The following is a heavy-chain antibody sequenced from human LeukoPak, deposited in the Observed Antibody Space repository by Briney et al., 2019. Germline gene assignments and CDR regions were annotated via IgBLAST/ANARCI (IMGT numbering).Heavy chain of an antibody. CDR1: GFTFTDYW. V-gene: IGHV3-74*03. CDR3: AKDRGVWIQLCDY. Sequence: GGSLRLSCAASGFTFTDYWMHWVRQVAGKGLVWVSRINGDLTNTTYADSVKGRFTISRDNSKNTLYLQMNSLRAEDTAVYYCAKDRGVWIQLCDYWGQGTLVTVSS. J-gene: IGHJ4*02. CDR2: INGDLTNT. D-gene: IGHD5-18*01.